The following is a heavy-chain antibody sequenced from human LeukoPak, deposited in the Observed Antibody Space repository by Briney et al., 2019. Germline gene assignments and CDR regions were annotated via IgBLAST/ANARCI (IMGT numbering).Heavy chain of an antibody. Sequence: SETLSLTCTVSGGSISSSSYCWGWIRQPPGKGMEWIGCIYYSGSTNYTPSIQGRVTVSVATSKNHLSLRLSSVTAADPSVYYCARQGRYDLWSGQTVDYCGHGTLGTVSS. J-gene: IGHJ4*01. D-gene: IGHD3-3*01. CDR1: GGSISSSSYC. V-gene: IGHV4-39*01. CDR2: IYYSGST. CDR3: ARQGRYDLWSGQTVDY.